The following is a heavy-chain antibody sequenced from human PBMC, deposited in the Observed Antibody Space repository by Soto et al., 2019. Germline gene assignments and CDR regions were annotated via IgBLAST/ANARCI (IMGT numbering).Heavy chain of an antibody. V-gene: IGHV4-59*08. CDR2: IYYSGST. CDR3: ARRLGTAMSGYYYYYMDL. CDR1: GGSISSYY. D-gene: IGHD5-18*01. J-gene: IGHJ6*03. Sequence: SETLSLTCTVSGGSISSYYWSWIRQPPWKGLEWIGYIYYSGSTNYNPSLKSRVTISVDTSKNQFSLKLSSVTAADTAVYYCARRLGTAMSGYYYYYMDLWGKGTTVNV.